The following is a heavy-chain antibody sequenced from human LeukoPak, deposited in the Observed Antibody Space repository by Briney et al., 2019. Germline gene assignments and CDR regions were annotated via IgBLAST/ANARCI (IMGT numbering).Heavy chain of an antibody. J-gene: IGHJ4*02. V-gene: IGHV3-33*01. CDR3: ARSAVRGVPFDY. D-gene: IGHD6-25*01. Sequence: QPGGSLRLSCAASGLTFSSYGMHWVRQAPGKGLEWVAVIWYDGSNKYYADSVKGRFTISRDNSKNTLYLQMNSLRAEDTAVYYCARSAVRGVPFDYWGQGTLVTVSS. CDR1: GLTFSSYG. CDR2: IWYDGSNK.